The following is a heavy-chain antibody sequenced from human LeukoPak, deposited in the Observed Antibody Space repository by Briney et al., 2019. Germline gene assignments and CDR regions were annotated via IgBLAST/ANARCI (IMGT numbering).Heavy chain of an antibody. D-gene: IGHD6-13*01. Sequence: GGSLRLSCAASGFTFNFYAMSWVRQAPGKGLEWASGISGSGDNTYYADSVKGRFTISRDNSKNTLYLQMNSLRAEDTAVYYCAKYENSWYERGYFDYWGQGTLVTVSS. CDR1: GFTFNFYA. J-gene: IGHJ4*02. CDR3: AKYENSWYERGYFDY. V-gene: IGHV3-23*01. CDR2: ISGSGDNT.